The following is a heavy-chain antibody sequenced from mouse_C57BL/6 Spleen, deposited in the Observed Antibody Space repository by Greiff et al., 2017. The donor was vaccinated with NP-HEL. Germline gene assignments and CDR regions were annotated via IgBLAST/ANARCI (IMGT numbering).Heavy chain of an antibody. CDR3: ATYGPYWYFDV. Sequence: QVQLQQPGAELVMPGASVKLSCKASGYTFTSYWMHWVKQRPGQGLEWIGEIDPSDSYTNYNQKFKDKSTLTVDKSSSTAYMQLSSLTSEDSAVYYCATYGPYWYFDVWGTGTTVTVSS. V-gene: IGHV1-69*01. CDR2: IDPSDSYT. D-gene: IGHD1-1*02. CDR1: GYTFTSYW. J-gene: IGHJ1*03.